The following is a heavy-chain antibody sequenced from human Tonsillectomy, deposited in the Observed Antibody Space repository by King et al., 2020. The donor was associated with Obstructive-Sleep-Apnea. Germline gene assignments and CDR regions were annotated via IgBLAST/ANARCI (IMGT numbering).Heavy chain of an antibody. V-gene: IGHV3-43*01. J-gene: IGHJ3*02. CDR3: AEDITPGNDYAFDI. D-gene: IGHD1-1*01. CDR1: GFTFDDYT. CDR2: ISWDGGST. Sequence: QLVQSGGVVVQPGGSLRLSCAASGFTFDDYTMHWVRQAPGKGLEWVSLISWDGGSTYYADSVKGRFTISRDNSKNSLYLQMNSLRTEDTALYYCAEDITPGNDYAFDIWGQGTMVTVSS.